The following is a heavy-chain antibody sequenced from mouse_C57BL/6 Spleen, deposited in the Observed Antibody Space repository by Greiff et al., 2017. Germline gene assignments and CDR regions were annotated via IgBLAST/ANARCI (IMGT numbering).Heavy chain of an antibody. CDR3: AREGGSYGNYVENYAMDY. Sequence: QVQLQQSGAELVRPGASVKMSCKASGYTFTSYNMHWVKQTPRQGLEWIGAIYPGNGDTSYNQKFKGKATLPVDKSSSPAYMQLSSLTSEDSAVYFCAREGGSYGNYVENYAMDYWGQGTSVTVSS. CDR2: IYPGNGDT. CDR1: GYTFTSYN. D-gene: IGHD2-1*01. J-gene: IGHJ4*01. V-gene: IGHV1-12*01.